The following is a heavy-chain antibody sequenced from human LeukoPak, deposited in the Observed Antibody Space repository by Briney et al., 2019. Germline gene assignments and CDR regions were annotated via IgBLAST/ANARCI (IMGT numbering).Heavy chain of an antibody. D-gene: IGHD2-2*01. V-gene: IGHV3-30*03. CDR3: ARDSCGSPSCFDY. J-gene: IGHJ4*02. Sequence: GRSLRLSCAASGFTFSSYGMHWVRQAPGKGLEWVAVISYDGSNKYYADSVKGRFTISRDNSKNTLYLQMNSLRAEDTAVYYCARDSCGSPSCFDYWGQGTLVTVSS. CDR1: GFTFSSYG. CDR2: ISYDGSNK.